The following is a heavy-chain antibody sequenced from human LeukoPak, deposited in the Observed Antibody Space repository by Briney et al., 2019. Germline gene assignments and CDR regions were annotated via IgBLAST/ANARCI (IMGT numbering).Heavy chain of an antibody. D-gene: IGHD6-19*01. Sequence: SETLSLTCAVYGGSFSGYYWSWIRQPPGKGLEWIGEINHSGSTNYNPSLKSRVTISVDTSKNQFSLKLSSVTAADTAVYYCARGSSGWYLRVRAFDIWGQGTMVTVST. J-gene: IGHJ3*02. V-gene: IGHV4-34*01. CDR1: GGSFSGYY. CDR2: INHSGST. CDR3: ARGSSGWYLRVRAFDI.